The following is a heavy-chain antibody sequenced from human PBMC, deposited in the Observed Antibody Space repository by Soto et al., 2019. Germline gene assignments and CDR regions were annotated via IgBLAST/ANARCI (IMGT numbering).Heavy chain of an antibody. Sequence: GGTYYADSVKGRFTISRDNSKNTLFLQMNSLRAEDTAVYYCAKGYCTGGTCYSRYWYFDLWGRGALVTVSS. D-gene: IGHD2-15*01. J-gene: IGHJ2*01. CDR3: AKGYCTGGTCYSRYWYFDL. CDR2: GGT. V-gene: IGHV3-23*01.